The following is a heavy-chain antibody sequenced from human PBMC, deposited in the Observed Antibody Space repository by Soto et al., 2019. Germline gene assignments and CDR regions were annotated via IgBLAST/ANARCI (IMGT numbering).Heavy chain of an antibody. V-gene: IGHV3-23*01. Sequence: EVQLLESGGGLVQPGGSLTLSCATSGFTFSSYAMVWVRQAAEKGLEWVASISNNGDTAYYADSVKRRFTISRGNSENTVYLQMNGLRADDTALYFCAKSRVFIGAIVTLLDSWGQGTQVTVSS. J-gene: IGHJ4*02. CDR2: ISNNGDTA. CDR3: AKSRVFIGAIVTLLDS. D-gene: IGHD3-16*02. CDR1: GFTFSSYA.